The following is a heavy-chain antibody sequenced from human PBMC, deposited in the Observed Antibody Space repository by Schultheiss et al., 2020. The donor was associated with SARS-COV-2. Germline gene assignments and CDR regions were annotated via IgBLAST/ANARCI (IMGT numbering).Heavy chain of an antibody. CDR3: AREGGSYS. J-gene: IGHJ4*02. CDR1: GFTFSSYA. CDR2: ISSNGGST. Sequence: GGSLRLSCSASGFTFSSYAMHWVRQAPGKGMEYVSAISSNGGSTYYADSVKGRFTISRDNAKKSLYLQMNSLRAEDTAVYYCAREGGSYSWGQGTLVTVSS. D-gene: IGHD1-26*01. V-gene: IGHV3-64*04.